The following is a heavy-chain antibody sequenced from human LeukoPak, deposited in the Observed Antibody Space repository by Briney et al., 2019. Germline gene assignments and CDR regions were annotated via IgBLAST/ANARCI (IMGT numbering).Heavy chain of an antibody. CDR2: INHSGST. V-gene: IGHV4-38-2*02. D-gene: IGHD1-7*01. CDR3: ARLYGNYQNYFDY. CDR1: GYSISSGYY. J-gene: IGHJ4*02. Sequence: PSETLSLTCTVSGYSISSGYYWCWIRQPPGKGLEWIGEINHSGSTNYNPSLKSRVTISVDTSKNQFSLKLRSVTAADTAVYYCARLYGNYQNYFDYWGQGTLVTVSS.